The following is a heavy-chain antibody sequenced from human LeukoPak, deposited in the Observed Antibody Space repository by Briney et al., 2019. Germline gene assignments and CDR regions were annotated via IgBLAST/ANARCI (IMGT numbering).Heavy chain of an antibody. CDR2: INGRGDNT. D-gene: IGHD2/OR15-2a*01. V-gene: IGHV3-23*01. CDR3: AKDRVSPGFNWFDP. Sequence: GGSLRLSCAASGVIISSYAMSWVRQAPGKGLEWVSAINGRGDNTYYADFVKGRFTISRDNSKSTVYLQMNSLKTEDTAVYYCAKDRVSPGFNWFDPRGQGTLVTVSS. CDR1: GVIISSYA. J-gene: IGHJ5*02.